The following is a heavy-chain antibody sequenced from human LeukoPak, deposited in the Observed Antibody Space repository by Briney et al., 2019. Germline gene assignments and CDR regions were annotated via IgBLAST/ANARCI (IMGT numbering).Heavy chain of an antibody. CDR3: ARGARGYSYGSTRGYKCFDH. D-gene: IGHD5-18*01. Sequence: PSETLSPTSTVSGGSISSYYCSWIRQPPGKGLEWIGYIYYSGNTNYNPSLKSRVTISVDTSKNQFSLKLSFVTAADTAVYYCARGARGYSYGSTRGYKCFDHWGQGTLVTVSS. J-gene: IGHJ5*02. V-gene: IGHV4-59*01. CDR2: IYYSGNT. CDR1: GGSISSYY.